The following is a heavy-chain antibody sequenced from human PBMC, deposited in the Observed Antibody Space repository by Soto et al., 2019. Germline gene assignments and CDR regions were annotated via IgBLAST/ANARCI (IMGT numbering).Heavy chain of an antibody. J-gene: IGHJ4*02. Sequence: GSLRLSCAASGFTFGSYGMHWVRQAPGKGLEWVAVIWYDGSNKYYADSVKGRFTISRDNSKNTLYMQMNSLRAEDTAVYYCARVINRVIAGTRYSYGPGFDYWGQGTLVTVSS. CDR2: IWYDGSNK. V-gene: IGHV3-33*01. CDR1: GFTFGSYG. CDR3: ARVINRVIAGTRYSYGPGFDY. D-gene: IGHD5-18*01.